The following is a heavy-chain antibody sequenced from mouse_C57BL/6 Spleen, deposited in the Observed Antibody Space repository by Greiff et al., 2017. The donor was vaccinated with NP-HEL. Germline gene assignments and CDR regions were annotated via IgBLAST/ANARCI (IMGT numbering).Heavy chain of an antibody. J-gene: IGHJ2*01. D-gene: IGHD2-10*02. CDR1: GYTFTSYW. Sequence: QVQLQQPGAKLVRPGSSVKLSCKASGYTFTSYWMHWVKQRPIQGLEWIGNIDPSDSETHYNQKFKDKATLTVDKSSSTAYMQLSSLTSEDSAVYYCARSGYGNSLDYWGQGTTLTVSS. CDR2: IDPSDSET. CDR3: ARSGYGNSLDY. V-gene: IGHV1-52*01.